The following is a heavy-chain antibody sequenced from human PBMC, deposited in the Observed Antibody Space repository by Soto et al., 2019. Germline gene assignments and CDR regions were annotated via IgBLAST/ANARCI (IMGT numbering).Heavy chain of an antibody. CDR1: GFPFRSYE. D-gene: IGHD4-17*01. CDR2: ITTSSDAI. Sequence: GGSLRLSCAVSGFPFRSYEMNWVRQAPGKGPEWVSYITTSSDAIYYAASVKGRFTVSRDNAKNSLYLQMNSLRAQDTAVYYCALLDVGDYLLSYWVDVWCQGTTDTVSS. J-gene: IGHJ6*02. CDR3: ALLDVGDYLLSYWVDV. V-gene: IGHV3-48*03.